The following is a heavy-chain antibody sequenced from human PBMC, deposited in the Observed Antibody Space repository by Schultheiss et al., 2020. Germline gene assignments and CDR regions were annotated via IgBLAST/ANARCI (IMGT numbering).Heavy chain of an antibody. Sequence: SETLSLTCAVYGGSFSGYYWSWIRQPPGKGLEWIGYIYYSGSTNYNPSLKSRVTISVDTSKHQFSLKLSSVTAADTAVYYCARGPNYYDSSGYLYFDYWGQGTLVTVSS. CDR2: IYYSGST. J-gene: IGHJ4*02. CDR3: ARGPNYYDSSGYLYFDY. D-gene: IGHD3-22*01. CDR1: GGSFSGYY. V-gene: IGHV4-34*11.